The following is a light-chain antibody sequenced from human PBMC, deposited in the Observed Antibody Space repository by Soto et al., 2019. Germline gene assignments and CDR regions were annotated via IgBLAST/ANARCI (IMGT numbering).Light chain of an antibody. CDR3: QQLINWPHT. CDR1: QSVSSSY. V-gene: IGKV3D-20*02. Sequence: EIVLTQSPGTLSLSPGERATLSCRASQSVSSSYLAWYQQKPGQAPRLLIYDASNRATGIPARFSGSGSGTDFTLTISSLEPEDFAVYYCQQLINWPHTVGRGTKGDSK. CDR2: DAS. J-gene: IGKJ4*01.